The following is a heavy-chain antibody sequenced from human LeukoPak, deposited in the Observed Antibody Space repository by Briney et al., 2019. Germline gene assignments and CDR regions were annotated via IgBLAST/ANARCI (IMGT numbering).Heavy chain of an antibody. D-gene: IGHD6-19*01. CDR3: AKTTIGYSSGRYPGWPVDY. Sequence: GGSLRLSCAASGFTFSSYAMSWVRQAPGKGLEWVSAISGSGGSTYYADSVKGRFTNSRGNSKNTVYLQMNSLRAEDTAVYYCAKTTIGYSSGRYPGWPVDYWGQGTLVTVSS. J-gene: IGHJ4*02. CDR2: ISGSGGST. CDR1: GFTFSSYA. V-gene: IGHV3-23*01.